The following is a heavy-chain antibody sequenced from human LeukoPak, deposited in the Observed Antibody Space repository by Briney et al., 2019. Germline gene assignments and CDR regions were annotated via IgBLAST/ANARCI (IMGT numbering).Heavy chain of an antibody. V-gene: IGHV1-2*02. CDR2: INPNTGGT. Sequence: ASVKVSCKASGYIFTGYYMHWVRQAPGQGLEWMGWINPNTGGTKYAQKFQGRVTMTRDTSISTAYMELSRLGSDDTALYYCASQQLQWRESYYFDDWGLGTLVTVSS. CDR1: GYIFTGYY. CDR3: ASQQLQWRESYYFDD. D-gene: IGHD5-24*01. J-gene: IGHJ4*02.